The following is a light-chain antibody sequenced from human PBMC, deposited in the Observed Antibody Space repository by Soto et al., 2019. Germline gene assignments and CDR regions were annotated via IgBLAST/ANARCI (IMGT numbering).Light chain of an antibody. J-gene: IGLJ3*02. CDR2: DVN. Sequence: QSALTQPRSVSGSPGQSVTISCTGTSSDVGGYNYVSWYQQHPGKAPKHIIYDVNKRPSGVPGRLSASKSGNTASLTISGLQAEDEAHYYCQSYDNSLSGSWVFGGGTKLTVL. CDR3: QSYDNSLSGSWV. V-gene: IGLV2-11*01. CDR1: SSDVGGYNY.